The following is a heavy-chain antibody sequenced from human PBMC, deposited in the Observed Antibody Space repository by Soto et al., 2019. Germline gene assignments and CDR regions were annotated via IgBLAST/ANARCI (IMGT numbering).Heavy chain of an antibody. Sequence: QVQLQDSGPGLVKPSQTLSFTCTVSGGSISSGGYYCSWIRQQPGKGLELIGYVYYIGSTYYNPSLKSRVTISVDTSKNPFSLKLSSVTASDTAVYYWARSINPWGQGTLVTLSS. CDR3: ARSINP. D-gene: IGHD3-10*01. CDR2: VYYIGST. CDR1: GGSISSGGYY. J-gene: IGHJ5*02. V-gene: IGHV4-31*03.